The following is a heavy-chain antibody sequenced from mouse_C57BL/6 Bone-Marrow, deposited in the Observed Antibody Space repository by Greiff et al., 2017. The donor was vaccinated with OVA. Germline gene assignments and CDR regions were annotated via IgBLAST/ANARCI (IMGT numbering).Heavy chain of an antibody. D-gene: IGHD3-2*02. J-gene: IGHJ2*01. CDR1: GYTFTDYE. CDR3: TPLQLRLRDYFDY. V-gene: IGHV1-15*01. CDR2: IDPETGGT. Sequence: QVQLKQSGAELVRPGASVTLSCKASGYTFTDYEMHWVKQTPVHGLEWIGAIDPETGGTAYNQKFKGKAILTADKSSSTAYMELRSLTSEDSAVYYCTPLQLRLRDYFDYWGQGTTLTVSS.